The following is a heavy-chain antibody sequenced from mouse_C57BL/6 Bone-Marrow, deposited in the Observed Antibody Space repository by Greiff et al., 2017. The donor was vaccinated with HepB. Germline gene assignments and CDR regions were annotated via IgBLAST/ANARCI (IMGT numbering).Heavy chain of an antibody. D-gene: IGHD1-1*01. CDR2: INPSNGGT. J-gene: IGHJ1*03. CDR3: ARWGAFINTGVDPV. V-gene: IGHV1-53*01. Sequence: QVQLQQPGTELVKPGASVKLSCKASGYTFTSYWMHWVKQRPGQGLEWIGNINPSNGGTNFNEKFKSKATLTVDKSSSTAYMQLSSLTSEDSAVYYWARWGAFINTGVDPVWGTGTTVTVSS. CDR1: GYTFTSYW.